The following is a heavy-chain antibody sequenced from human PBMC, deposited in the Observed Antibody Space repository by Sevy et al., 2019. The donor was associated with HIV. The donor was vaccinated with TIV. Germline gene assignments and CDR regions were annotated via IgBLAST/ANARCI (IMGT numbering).Heavy chain of an antibody. CDR1: GFTIRTYN. D-gene: IGHD2-15*01. V-gene: IGHV3-21*01. CDR2: ISSSSTYI. J-gene: IGHJ6*02. Sequence: GESLKISCAASGFTIRTYNMNWVRQAPGKGLEWVSSISSSSTYIYYADSVKGRFTISRDNAKNSLYLQMSSLRAEDTAVYYCARDLVIPATTDYFYHGMDVWGQGTTVTVSS. CDR3: ARDLVIPATTDYFYHGMDV.